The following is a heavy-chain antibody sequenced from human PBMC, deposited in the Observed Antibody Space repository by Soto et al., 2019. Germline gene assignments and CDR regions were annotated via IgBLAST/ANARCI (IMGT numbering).Heavy chain of an antibody. V-gene: IGHV3-7*03. D-gene: IGHD6-19*01. CDR1: GFSISSYW. J-gene: IGHJ4*02. Sequence: EVQLVESGGGLVQPGESLRLSCAASGFSISSYWMNWVRQAPGEGLEWVAIIRKDGGEKYYVDSVEGRFTISRDNAKNSLYLQMNSPRGEDTAVYYCAAGSGWLIDYWGRGTLVTVSS. CDR2: IRKDGGEK. CDR3: AAGSGWLIDY.